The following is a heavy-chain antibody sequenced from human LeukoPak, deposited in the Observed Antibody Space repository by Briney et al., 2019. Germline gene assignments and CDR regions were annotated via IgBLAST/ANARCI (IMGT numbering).Heavy chain of an antibody. CDR2: IYSGGST. D-gene: IGHD3-9*01. CDR3: ARGILPNWFDP. J-gene: IGHJ5*02. V-gene: IGHV3-53*01. CDR1: GFTVSSNY. Sequence: QPGGSLRLSCAASGFTVSSNYMSWVRQAPGKGLEWVSGIYSGGSTYYADSVKGRFTISRDNSKNTLYLQMNSLRAEDTAVYYCARGILPNWFDPWGQGTLVTVSS.